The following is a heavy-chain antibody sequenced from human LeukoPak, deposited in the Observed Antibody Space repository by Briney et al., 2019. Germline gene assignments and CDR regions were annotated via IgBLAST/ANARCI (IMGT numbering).Heavy chain of an antibody. V-gene: IGHV3-21*01. J-gene: IGHJ6*02. CDR3: ARVVVVPAAIYYYGMDV. CDR2: ISSSSSYI. CDR1: GFTFNSFA. Sequence: GGSLRLSCAASGFTFNSFAMNWVRQAPGKGLEWVSSISSSSSYIYYADSVKGRFTISRDNAKNSLYLQMNSLRAEDTAVYYCARVVVVPAAIYYYGMDVWGQGTTVTVSS. D-gene: IGHD2-2*01.